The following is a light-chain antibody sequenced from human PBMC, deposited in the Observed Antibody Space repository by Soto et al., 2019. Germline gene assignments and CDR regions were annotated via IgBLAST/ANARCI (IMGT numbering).Light chain of an antibody. CDR3: HQRQSWPRT. J-gene: IGKJ1*01. Sequence: PGARATLSCRASQSVSSTYLAWYQQQPGQAPRLLMSGTSNRATGTPDRFSASGSGTDFTLTISDVQPEDFALYYCHQRQSWPRTFGQGTKVDIK. V-gene: IGKV3D-20*02. CDR1: QSVSSTY. CDR2: GTS.